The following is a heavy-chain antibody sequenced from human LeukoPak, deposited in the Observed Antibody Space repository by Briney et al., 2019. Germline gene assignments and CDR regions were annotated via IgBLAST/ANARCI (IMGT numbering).Heavy chain of an antibody. CDR1: GGSISSSSYY. D-gene: IGHD3-10*01. Sequence: SKTLPLTCTVSGGSISSSSYYWGWIRQPPGKGLEWIGSIYYSGSTNYNPSLKSRVTISVDTSKNQFSLKLSSVTAADTAVYYCARDYNDAFDIWGQGTLVTVSS. CDR3: ARDYNDAFDI. V-gene: IGHV4-39*07. CDR2: IYYSGST. J-gene: IGHJ4*02.